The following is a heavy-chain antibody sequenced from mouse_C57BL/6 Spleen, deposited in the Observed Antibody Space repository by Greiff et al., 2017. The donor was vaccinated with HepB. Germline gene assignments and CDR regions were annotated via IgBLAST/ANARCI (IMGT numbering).Heavy chain of an antibody. CDR1: GYTFTSYW. CDR2: IYPGSGST. D-gene: IGHD1-1*01. J-gene: IGHJ4*01. CDR3: ARIITTVVATDYYAMDY. V-gene: IGHV1-55*01. Sequence: QVQLQQPGAELVKPGASVKMSCKASGYTFTSYWITWVKQRPGQGLEWIGDIYPGSGSTNYNEKFKSKATLTVDTSSSTAYMQLSCLTSEDSAVYYCARIITTVVATDYYAMDYWGQGTSVTVSS.